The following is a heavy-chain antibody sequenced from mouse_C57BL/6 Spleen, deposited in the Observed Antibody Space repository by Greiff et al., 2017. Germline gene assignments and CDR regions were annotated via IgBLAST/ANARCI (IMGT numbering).Heavy chain of an antibody. V-gene: IGHV1-80*01. CDR3: TRSLYYYGSSYDYAMAE. J-gene: IGHJ4*01. Sequence: QVQLQQSGAELVKPGASVKISCKASGYAFSSYWMNWVKQRPGKGLEWIGQIYPGDGDTNYNGKFKGKATLTADKSSSTAYMPLSSLTSEDSAVYFCTRSLYYYGSSYDYAMAEWDGGTSVTVSS. D-gene: IGHD1-1*01. CDR2: IYPGDGDT. CDR1: GYAFSSYW.